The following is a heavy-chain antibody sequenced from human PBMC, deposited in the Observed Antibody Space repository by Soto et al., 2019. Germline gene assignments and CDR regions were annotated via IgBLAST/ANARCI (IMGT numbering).Heavy chain of an antibody. V-gene: IGHV1-69*06. CDR2: IIPIFGTA. J-gene: IGHJ4*02. CDR1: GGTFSSYA. Sequence: SVKVSCKASGGTFSSYAISWVRQAPGQGLEWMGGIIPIFGTANYAQKFQGRVTITADKSTSTAYMELSSLRSEDTAVYYCARERRDGSDSSGYYLDYSGKGTRVTVSS. D-gene: IGHD3-22*01. CDR3: ARERRDGSDSSGYYLDY.